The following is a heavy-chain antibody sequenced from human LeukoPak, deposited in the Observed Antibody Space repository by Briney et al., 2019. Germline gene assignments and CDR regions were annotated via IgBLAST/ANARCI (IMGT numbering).Heavy chain of an antibody. CDR3: ARGWIQLEYYHYYYMDV. V-gene: IGHV4-59*01. CDR2: IYDSGNT. Sequence: SETLSLTCTVSGGSISSYYWSWIRQPPGKGLEWLGYIYDSGNTKYNPSLKSRVTISVDTSKNQFSLRLSSVTAADTAVYYCARGWIQLEYYHYYYMDVWGKGTTVTVSS. D-gene: IGHD5-18*01. J-gene: IGHJ6*03. CDR1: GGSISSYY.